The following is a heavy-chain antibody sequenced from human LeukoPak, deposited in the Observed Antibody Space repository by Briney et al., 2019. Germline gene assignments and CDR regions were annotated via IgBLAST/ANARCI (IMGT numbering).Heavy chain of an antibody. J-gene: IGHJ3*01. Sequence: GGSLRLSCAASGFTFSSYWMSWVRQAPGKGLEWVANIKQDGSEKYYVDSVKGRFTISRDNAKNSLYLQMNSLRAEDTAVYYCASRNYYDSSGYYYVAAFDFWGQGTMVTVSS. CDR2: IKQDGSEK. CDR1: GFTFSSYW. D-gene: IGHD3-22*01. V-gene: IGHV3-7*03. CDR3: ASRNYYDSSGYYYVAAFDF.